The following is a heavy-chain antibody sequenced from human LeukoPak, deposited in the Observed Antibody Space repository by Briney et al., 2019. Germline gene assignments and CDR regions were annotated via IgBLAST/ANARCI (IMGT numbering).Heavy chain of an antibody. V-gene: IGHV1-46*01. CDR3: ARDLNSFDY. D-gene: IGHD2/OR15-2a*01. J-gene: IGHJ4*02. CDR2: INPSGGST. Sequence: ASVKVSCKASGYTLTSYYMHWVRQAPGQGLEWMGIINPSGGSTSYAQKFQGRVTMTRDMSTSTLYMELSSLRSEDTAVYYCARDLNSFDYWGQGTLVTVSS. CDR1: GYTLTSYY.